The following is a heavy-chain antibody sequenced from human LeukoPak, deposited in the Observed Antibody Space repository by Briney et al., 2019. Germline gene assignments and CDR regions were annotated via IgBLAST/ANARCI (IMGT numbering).Heavy chain of an antibody. CDR3: VRGVTRGYIYAD. CDR1: GGSVSSGGYS. Sequence: SETLSLTCVVSGGSVSSGGYSWWWVRQAPGRGLEWIGYVFTTGTTYYNPSLNSRVTISLDMSKNQFSLKLRSVTAADTAVYFCVRGVTRGYIYADWGQGTLVTVSS. D-gene: IGHD5-18*01. CDR2: VFTTGTT. J-gene: IGHJ4*02. V-gene: IGHV4-30-4*07.